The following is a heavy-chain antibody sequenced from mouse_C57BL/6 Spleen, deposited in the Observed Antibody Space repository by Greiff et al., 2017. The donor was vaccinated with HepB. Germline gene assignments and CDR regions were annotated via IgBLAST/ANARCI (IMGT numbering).Heavy chain of an antibody. V-gene: IGHV1-7*01. CDR1: GYTFTSYW. CDR3: ARELGQFAY. J-gene: IGHJ3*01. D-gene: IGHD4-1*01. Sequence: VQLQASGAELAKPGASVKLSCKASGYTFTSYWLHWVKQRPGQGLEWIGYINPSRGYTKYKQKFKDKATLSADKASSTAYMQLSSLTYEDSAVYYCARELGQFAYWVQGTLVTVSA. CDR2: INPSRGYT.